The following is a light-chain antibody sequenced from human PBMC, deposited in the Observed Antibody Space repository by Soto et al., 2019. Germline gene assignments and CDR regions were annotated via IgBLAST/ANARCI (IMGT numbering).Light chain of an antibody. V-gene: IGLV1-51*02. Sequence: QAVVTQPPSVSAAPGQKVTISCSGSSSNIGNHFVSWYQQLSGTAPKLLIFENYKRPSAIPDRISGSKSGTSATLGITGLQTGDEADYYCGTWDRSLGAWVFGGGTKLTVL. CDR3: GTWDRSLGAWV. CDR1: SSNIGNHF. CDR2: ENY. J-gene: IGLJ3*02.